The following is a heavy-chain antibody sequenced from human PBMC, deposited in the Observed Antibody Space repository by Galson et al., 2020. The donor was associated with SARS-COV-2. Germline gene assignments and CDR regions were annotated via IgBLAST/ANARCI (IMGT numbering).Heavy chain of an antibody. CDR1: GTSISSGSYS. V-gene: IGHV4-30-2*01. CDR3: ARLHYGEYAPEAFDI. D-gene: IGHD4-17*01. Sequence: LSLTCAVSGTSISSGSYSWNWIRQPPGKGLEWIGYISHSGGTYYNPSLKSRVTISGDRSKNQFSLRLSSVTAADTAGYYCARLHYGEYAPEAFDIWGPGTRVTVAS. CDR2: ISHSGGT. J-gene: IGHJ3*02.